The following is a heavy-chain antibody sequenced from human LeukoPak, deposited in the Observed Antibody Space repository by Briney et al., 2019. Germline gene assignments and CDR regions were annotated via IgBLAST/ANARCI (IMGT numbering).Heavy chain of an antibody. D-gene: IGHD3-9*01. V-gene: IGHV4-34*01. CDR1: GGSFSGYY. CDR2: INHSGST. CDR3: ATYYDILTGPPNGWFDP. J-gene: IGHJ5*02. Sequence: ASETLSLTCAVYGGSFSGYYWSWIRQPPGKGLEWIGEINHSGSTNYNPSLKSRVTISVDTSKNQFSLKLSSVTAADTAVYYCATYYDILTGPPNGWFDPWGQGTLVTVSS.